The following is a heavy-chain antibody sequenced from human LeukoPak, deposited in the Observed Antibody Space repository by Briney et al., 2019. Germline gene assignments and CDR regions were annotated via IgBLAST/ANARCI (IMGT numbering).Heavy chain of an antibody. CDR1: GFFFSSYA. Sequence: GGSLRLSCAASGFFFSSYAMSWVRQAPGKGLEWVSAISGSGGSTYYADSVKGRFTISRDNSKNTLYLQMNSLRAEDTAVYYCAKGRDTYYYGSGSLFDYWGQGTLVTVSS. V-gene: IGHV3-23*01. J-gene: IGHJ4*02. CDR2: ISGSGGST. CDR3: AKGRDTYYYGSGSLFDY. D-gene: IGHD3-10*01.